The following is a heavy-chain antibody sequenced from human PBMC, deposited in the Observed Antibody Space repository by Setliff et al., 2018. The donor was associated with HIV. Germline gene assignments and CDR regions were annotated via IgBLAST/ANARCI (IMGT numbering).Heavy chain of an antibody. J-gene: IGHJ4*02. V-gene: IGHV1-2*02. CDR1: GYTFTGYY. CDR3: ARSNFWSGFGYGY. CDR2: ISANSGGT. Sequence: GASVKVSCKASGYTFTGYYMHWVRQAPGQGLEWMGWISANSGGTNYAQKFQRRVTMTRDTSISTAYMELSRLRSDDTAVYYCARSNFWSGFGYGYWGQGTLVTVSS. D-gene: IGHD3-3*01.